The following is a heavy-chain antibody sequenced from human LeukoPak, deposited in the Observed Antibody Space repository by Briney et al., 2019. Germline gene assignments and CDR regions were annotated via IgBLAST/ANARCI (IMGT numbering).Heavy chain of an antibody. Sequence: SETLSLTCTVSGGSISSYYWSWIRQPPGKGLEWVGYIYYSGSTNYNPSLKSRVTISVDTSKNQFSLNLSSVTAADTAVYYCAREGYLPYYFDYWGQGTLVTVSS. CDR3: AREGYLPYYFDY. J-gene: IGHJ4*02. D-gene: IGHD6-13*01. CDR2: IYYSGST. V-gene: IGHV4-59*01. CDR1: GGSISSYY.